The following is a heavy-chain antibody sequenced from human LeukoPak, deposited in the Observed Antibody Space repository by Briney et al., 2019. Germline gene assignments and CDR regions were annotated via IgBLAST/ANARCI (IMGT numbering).Heavy chain of an antibody. CDR2: IHDSGSN. J-gene: IGHJ4*02. CDR1: GGSISTRYYY. V-gene: IGHV4-39*01. CDR3: ASLYFYGSGSFPNY. D-gene: IGHD3-10*01. Sequence: SETLSLTCAVSGGSISTRYYYWGWIRQPPGKGLEWIGTIHDSGSNYYSPSLKSQVTIPVDTSNNQFSLKLSSVTAGDTAVYYCASLYFYGSGSFPNYWGQGILVTVST.